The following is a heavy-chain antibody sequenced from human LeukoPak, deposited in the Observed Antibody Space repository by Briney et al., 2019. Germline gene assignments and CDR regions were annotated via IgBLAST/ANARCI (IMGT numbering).Heavy chain of an antibody. V-gene: IGHV1-46*01. Sequence: GASVKVSCKASGNTFTSYYMHWVRQAPGQGLEWMGIINPSGGSTSYAQKFQGRVTMTRDTSTSTVYMELSSLRSEDTAVYYCYFPDGYKPNQDYWRQGTLVTVSS. CDR3: YFPDGYKPNQDY. CDR2: INPSGGST. J-gene: IGHJ4*02. D-gene: IGHD5-24*01. CDR1: GNTFTSYY.